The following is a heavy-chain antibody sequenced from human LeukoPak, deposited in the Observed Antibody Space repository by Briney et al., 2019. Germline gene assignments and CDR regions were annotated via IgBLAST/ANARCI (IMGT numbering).Heavy chain of an antibody. J-gene: IGHJ4*02. CDR1: GFTFSDFY. Sequence: GGSLRLSCAASGFTFSDFYMSWIRQAPGKGLEWVSYISSSGNAIYSADSVKGRFTISRDNAKNSLYLQMNSLRAEDTAVYYCARDLRRLTYFDFWGQGTLATVS. CDR2: ISSSGNAI. CDR3: ARDLRRLTYFDF. V-gene: IGHV3-11*01. D-gene: IGHD6-25*01.